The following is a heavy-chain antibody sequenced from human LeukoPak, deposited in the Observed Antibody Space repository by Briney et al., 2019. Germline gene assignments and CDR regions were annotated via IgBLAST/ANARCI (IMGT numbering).Heavy chain of an antibody. CDR1: GYVLIELS. Sequence: ASVKVSCKLSGYVLIELSMHWVRQAPGKGLEWMGGFDPEDDEGIYAQKFQGRVTMTEDTSTDTAHMELSSLRSEDTAVYYCATELRSGYFDYWGQGTLVTVSS. J-gene: IGHJ4*02. D-gene: IGHD3-22*01. CDR3: ATELRSGYFDY. V-gene: IGHV1-24*01. CDR2: FDPEDDEG.